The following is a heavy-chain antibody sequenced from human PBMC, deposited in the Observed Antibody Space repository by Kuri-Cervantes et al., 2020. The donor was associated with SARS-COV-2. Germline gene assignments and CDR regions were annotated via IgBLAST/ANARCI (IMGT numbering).Heavy chain of an antibody. CDR2: IYYSGST. D-gene: IGHD6-6*01. Sequence: ESLKISCTVSGGSISSYYWSWIRQPPGKGLEWIGYIYYSGSTNYNPSLKSRVTISVDTSKNQFSLKLNSVTAADTAVYYCARDSPEYSSSSSVPFDYWGQGTLVTVSS. CDR1: GGSISSYY. CDR3: ARDSPEYSSSSSVPFDY. V-gene: IGHV4-59*01. J-gene: IGHJ4*02.